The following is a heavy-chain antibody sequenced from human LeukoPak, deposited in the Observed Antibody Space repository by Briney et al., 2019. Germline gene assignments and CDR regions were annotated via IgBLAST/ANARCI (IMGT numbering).Heavy chain of an antibody. D-gene: IGHD2-2*01. CDR1: GFTVSSNY. V-gene: IGHV3-53*01. CDR2: IYSGGST. J-gene: IGHJ5*02. CDR3: ARDPPVVPAAMWFDP. Sequence: GGSLRLSCAASGFTVSSNYMSWVRQAPGKGLEWVSVIYSGGSTYYADSVKGRFTISRDNSKNTLYLQMNSLRAEDTAVYYCARDPPVVPAAMWFDPWGQGTLVTVSS.